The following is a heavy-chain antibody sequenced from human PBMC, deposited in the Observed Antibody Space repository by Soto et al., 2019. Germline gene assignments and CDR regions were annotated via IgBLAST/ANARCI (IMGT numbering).Heavy chain of an antibody. V-gene: IGHV3-30*18. J-gene: IGHJ6*02. CDR2: ISYDGNEK. CDR1: GFAFSTYC. D-gene: IGHD6-13*01. Sequence: PGGSLRLSCAATGFAFSTYCMHWVRQAPGKGREWVAAISYDGNEKYYADSLQGRVTISRDNSKNALYLQMNNLRAEDTAVYYCAKHLRGSWYEGYYYYYGMYVWGQGNTVYVSS. CDR3: AKHLRGSWYEGYYYYYGMYV.